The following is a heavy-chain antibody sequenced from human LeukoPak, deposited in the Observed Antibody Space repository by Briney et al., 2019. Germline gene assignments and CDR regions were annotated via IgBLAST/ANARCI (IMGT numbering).Heavy chain of an antibody. Sequence: SETLSLTCTVSGASISSYHWSWIRQPPGKGLEWIGYIHSSGNTNYNPSLKSRVSMSSDTYKNQFSLKLNSVTPADTAVYYCARGSLTWDYWGQGTLVTVSS. CDR3: ARGSLTWDY. V-gene: IGHV4-59*01. CDR2: IHSSGNT. J-gene: IGHJ4*02. CDR1: GASISSYH. D-gene: IGHD2-21*02.